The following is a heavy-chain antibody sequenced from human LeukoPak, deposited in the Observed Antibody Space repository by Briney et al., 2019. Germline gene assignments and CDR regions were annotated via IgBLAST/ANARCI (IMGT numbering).Heavy chain of an antibody. V-gene: IGHV3-21*01. CDR3: AKDAGGSTSGYFDY. Sequence: GGSLRLSCAASGFTFSSYSMNWVRQAPGKGLEWVSSISSSSSYIYYADSVKGRFTISRDNAKNSLYLQMNSLRAEDTAVYYCAKDAGGSTSGYFDYWGQGTLVTVSS. J-gene: IGHJ4*02. D-gene: IGHD2-2*01. CDR2: ISSSSSYI. CDR1: GFTFSSYS.